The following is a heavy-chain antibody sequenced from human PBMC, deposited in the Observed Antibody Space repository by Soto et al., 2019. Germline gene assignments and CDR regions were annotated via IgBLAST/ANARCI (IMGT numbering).Heavy chain of an antibody. CDR1: GFSFNEAW. J-gene: IGHJ6*02. D-gene: IGHD2-15*01. Sequence: EVQLVESAGGLVKPGGSLRLSCVASGFSFNEAWMHWVRQAPGEGLEWVGRIKTSAGGGATDYAAPVQGRFTISRDDSKNALYLHMNSLRTEDTAIYYCTTGSVEGIWGQGTTVTVSS. CDR2: IKTSAGGGAT. CDR3: TTGSVEGI. V-gene: IGHV3-15*07.